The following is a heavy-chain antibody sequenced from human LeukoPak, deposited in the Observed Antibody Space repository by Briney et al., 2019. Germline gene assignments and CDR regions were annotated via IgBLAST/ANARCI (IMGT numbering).Heavy chain of an antibody. V-gene: IGHV3-23*01. Sequence: GGSLRLSCAASGFTFSSYAMSWVRQAPGKGLEWVSAISGSGGSTYYADSVKGRFTISRDNSKHTLYLQMNSLRAEDTAVYYCAKGSSGPRRALFDYWGQGTLVTVSS. CDR1: GFTFSSYA. D-gene: IGHD3-22*01. CDR2: ISGSGGST. CDR3: AKGSSGPRRALFDY. J-gene: IGHJ4*02.